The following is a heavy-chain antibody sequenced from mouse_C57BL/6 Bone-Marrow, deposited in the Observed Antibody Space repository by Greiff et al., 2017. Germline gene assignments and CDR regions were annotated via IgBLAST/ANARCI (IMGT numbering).Heavy chain of an antibody. CDR2: IYPSDSET. Sequence: QVQLQQPGAELVRPGSSVKLSCKASGYTFTSYWMDWVQQRPGQGLEWIGNIYPSDSETHYNQKFKDKATLTVDKSSSTAYMQLSSLPSEDSAVYYCARESFAYWAKGLWSLSLQ. CDR3: ARESFAY. CDR1: GYTFTSYW. J-gene: IGHJ3*01. V-gene: IGHV1-61*01.